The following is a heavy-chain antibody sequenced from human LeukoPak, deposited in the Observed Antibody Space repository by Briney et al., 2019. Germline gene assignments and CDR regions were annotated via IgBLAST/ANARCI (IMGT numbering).Heavy chain of an antibody. V-gene: IGHV4-31*03. CDR1: GGSVTGGGYY. CDR2: ASYSGGT. D-gene: IGHD1-26*01. J-gene: IGHJ4*02. Sequence: NPAETLSLTCSVSGGSVTGGGYYWSWIRQHPGKGLEWIGFASYSGGTYYNPSLMSRITISVDRSQNQFSLRMRDVTAADTAVYFCATAEWEYFSFDSWGQGALVAVSS. CDR3: ATAEWEYFSFDS.